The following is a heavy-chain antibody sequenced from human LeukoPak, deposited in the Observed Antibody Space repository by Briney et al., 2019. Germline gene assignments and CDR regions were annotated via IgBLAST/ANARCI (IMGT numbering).Heavy chain of an antibody. V-gene: IGHV3-30*18. D-gene: IGHD2-2*03. CDR1: GFPFGSYG. J-gene: IGHJ6*02. CDR3: AKDGYCSSTSCYLYYYYYGMDV. CDR2: ISYDGSNK. Sequence: GGSLRLSCEGSGFPFGSYGMHWVRQAPGKGLEWVAVISYDGSNKYYADSVKGRFTISRDNSKNTLYLQMNSLRAEDTAVYYCAKDGYCSSTSCYLYYYYYGMDVWGQGTTVTVSS.